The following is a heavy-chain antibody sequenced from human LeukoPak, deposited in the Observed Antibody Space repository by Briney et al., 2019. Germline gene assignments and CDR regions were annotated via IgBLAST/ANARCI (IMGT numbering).Heavy chain of an antibody. Sequence: GRSLRLSCAASGFTFDDYAMHWVRQAPGKGLVWVSRINSDGSSTSYADSVKGRFTISRDNAENMLYLQMNSLRVEDTAVYYCARGNYYGLWGQGTLVTVSS. V-gene: IGHV3-74*01. CDR3: ARGNYYGL. D-gene: IGHD4-11*01. CDR1: GFTFDDYA. J-gene: IGHJ4*02. CDR2: INSDGSST.